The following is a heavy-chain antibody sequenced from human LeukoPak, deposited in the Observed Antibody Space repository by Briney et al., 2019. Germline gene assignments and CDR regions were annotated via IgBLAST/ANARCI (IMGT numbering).Heavy chain of an antibody. V-gene: IGHV4-59*01. J-gene: IGHJ4*02. CDR3: ASGYSGYYFDY. Sequence: SETLSLTCTVSGGSISSYYWSWIRQPPGKGLEWIGYIYYSGSTNYNPSLTSRVTISVDMSKNQFSLKLSSVTAADTAVYYCASGYSGYYFDYWGQGTLVTVSS. D-gene: IGHD5-12*01. CDR1: GGSISSYY. CDR2: IYYSGST.